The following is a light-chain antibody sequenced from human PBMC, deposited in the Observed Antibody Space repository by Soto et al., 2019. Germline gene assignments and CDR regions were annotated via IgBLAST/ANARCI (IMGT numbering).Light chain of an antibody. CDR1: QTINRW. CDR2: DGS. Sequence: DIQMTQSPATLSASLGDRVTITCRTSQTINRWLAWYQKKPRKAPKLLIYDGSTLQSGVPSRFSGSGSGTEFTLTISSLQPDDVATYYCQQYNALWYTFGQGT. CDR3: QQYNALWYT. V-gene: IGKV1-5*01. J-gene: IGKJ2*01.